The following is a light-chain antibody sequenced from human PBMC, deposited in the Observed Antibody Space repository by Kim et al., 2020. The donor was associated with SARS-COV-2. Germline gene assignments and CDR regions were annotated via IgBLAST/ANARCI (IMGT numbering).Light chain of an antibody. CDR1: QSIGSW. Sequence: ASVGDRVTITCRASQSIGSWLAWYQQKPGKAPNLLSYDASSLESGVPSRFSGSGSGTEFTLTISSLQPDDFATYYCQQYNSYPWTFGQGTKVDIK. J-gene: IGKJ1*01. CDR3: QQYNSYPWT. V-gene: IGKV1-5*01. CDR2: DAS.